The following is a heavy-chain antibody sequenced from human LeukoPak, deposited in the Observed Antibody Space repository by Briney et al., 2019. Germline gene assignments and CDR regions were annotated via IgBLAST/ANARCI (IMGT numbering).Heavy chain of an antibody. CDR2: IYHSGST. D-gene: IGHD1-7*01. CDR3: ASSGTTGGVGLDY. Sequence: SETLSLTCAVSGGCISSGGYSWSWIRQPPGKGLEWIGYIYHSGSTYYNPSLKSRVTISVDRSKNQFSLKLSSVTAADTAVYYCASSGTTGGVGLDYWGQGTLVTVSS. V-gene: IGHV4-30-2*01. CDR1: GGCISSGGYS. J-gene: IGHJ4*02.